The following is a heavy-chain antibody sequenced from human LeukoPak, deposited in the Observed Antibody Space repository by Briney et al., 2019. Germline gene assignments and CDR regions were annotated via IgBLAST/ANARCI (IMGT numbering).Heavy chain of an antibody. V-gene: IGHV3-30*18. CDR2: ISYDGSNK. CDR3: AKDRGYSSSRQDY. J-gene: IGHJ4*02. D-gene: IGHD6-13*01. CDR1: GFTFSSYG. Sequence: GGSLRLSCAASGFTFSSYGMHWVRQAPGKGLEWVAVISYDGSNKYYADSVKGRFTISRGNSKNTLYLQMNSLRAEDTAVYYCAKDRGYSSSRQDYWGQGTLVTVSS.